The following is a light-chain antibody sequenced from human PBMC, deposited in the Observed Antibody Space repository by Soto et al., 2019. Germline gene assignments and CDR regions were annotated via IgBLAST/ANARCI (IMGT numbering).Light chain of an antibody. J-gene: IGKJ2*01. CDR3: QQYNRYSPWL. Sequence: DIQVTQSPSSVSAYVGDRVIITCRANQPIDRWLSWYQQRPGKAPQLLISAASNLQRGVPWRFSGSGSGTDFTLTISSLQPDDFATYYCQQYNRYSPWLFGQGTKVDIK. CDR1: QPIDRW. CDR2: AAS. V-gene: IGKV1-12*01.